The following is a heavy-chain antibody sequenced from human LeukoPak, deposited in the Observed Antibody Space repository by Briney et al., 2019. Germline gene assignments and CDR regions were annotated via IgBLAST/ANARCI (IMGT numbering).Heavy chain of an antibody. CDR3: ATYSSGWYGFDY. J-gene: IGHJ4*02. CDR1: GGSFSGYY. D-gene: IGHD6-19*01. CDR2: INHSGST. V-gene: IGHV4-34*01. Sequence: SETLSLTCAVYGGSFSGYYWSWIRQPPGKGLEWIGEINHSGSTNYNPSLKSRVTISVDTSKNQFSLKLGSVTAADTAVYYCATYSSGWYGFDYWGQGTLVTVSS.